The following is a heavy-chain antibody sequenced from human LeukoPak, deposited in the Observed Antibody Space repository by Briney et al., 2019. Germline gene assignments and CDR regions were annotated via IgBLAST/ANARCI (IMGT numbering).Heavy chain of an antibody. V-gene: IGHV1-2*02. CDR1: GYTFTGYY. CDR2: INPNSGGT. CDR3: ARVARADYDFWSGPDYYYMDV. J-gene: IGHJ6*03. Sequence: ASVKVSCKASGYTFTGYYMHWVRQAPGQGLEWMGWINPNSGGTNYAQKFQGRVTMTRDTSISTAYVELSRLRSDDTAVYYCARVARADYDFWSGPDYYYMDVWGKGTTVTVSS. D-gene: IGHD3-3*01.